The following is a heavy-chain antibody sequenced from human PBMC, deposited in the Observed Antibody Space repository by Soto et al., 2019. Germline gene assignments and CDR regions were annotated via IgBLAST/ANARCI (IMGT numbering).Heavy chain of an antibody. CDR1: GYIFTNYD. V-gene: IGHV1-18*01. CDR2: ISPYSGNT. D-gene: IGHD6-19*01. J-gene: IGHJ4*02. CDR3: VRFASSGWYTGGH. Sequence: QVQLVQSGGEVKKPGASVKVSCKASGYIFTNYDIGWVRQAPGQGLEWMGWISPYSGNTKYTQKVQGRVTMTTDTSTSTAYMELRSLRSDDTAVYYCVRFASSGWYTGGHWGQATLVTVSS.